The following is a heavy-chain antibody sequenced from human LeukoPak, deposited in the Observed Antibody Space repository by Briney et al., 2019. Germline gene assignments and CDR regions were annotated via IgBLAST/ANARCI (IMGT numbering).Heavy chain of an antibody. V-gene: IGHV1-18*01. J-gene: IGHJ5*02. CDR1: GYTFTSYG. D-gene: IGHD3-3*01. CDR3: ARDYDFWSGYYTVGGFDP. Sequence: ASVKVSCKASGYTFTSYGISWVRQAPGQGLEWMGWISAYNGNTNYAQKLQGRVTMTTDTSTSTAYMELRSLRSDDTAVYYCARDYDFWSGYYTVGGFDPWGQGTLVTVSS. CDR2: ISAYNGNT.